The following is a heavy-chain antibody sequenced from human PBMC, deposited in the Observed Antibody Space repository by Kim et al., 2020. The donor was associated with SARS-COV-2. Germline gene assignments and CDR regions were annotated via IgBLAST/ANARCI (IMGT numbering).Heavy chain of an antibody. CDR2: ISYDGSNK. Sequence: GGSLRLSCAASGFTFSSYAMHWVRQAPGKGLEWVAVISYDGSNKYYADSVKGRFTISRDNSKNTLYLQMNSLRAEDTAVYYCAILGIAVAATDYWGQGTLVTVSS. V-gene: IGHV3-30-3*01. D-gene: IGHD6-19*01. J-gene: IGHJ4*02. CDR1: GFTFSSYA. CDR3: AILGIAVAATDY.